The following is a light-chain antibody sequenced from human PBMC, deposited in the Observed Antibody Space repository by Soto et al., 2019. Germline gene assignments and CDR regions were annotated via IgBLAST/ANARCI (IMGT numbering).Light chain of an antibody. CDR2: WAS. Sequence: DVLMTQSPASLAVSLGERATINCKSSQNVFYSSYNKNYLAWYQQKPGQRPKLLIYWASTRESGVPDRFRGSGSGTDFTLTISSLQAEDVAVYYCQQYYSTPQTFGGGTKVDIK. CDR3: QQYYSTPQT. V-gene: IGKV4-1*01. CDR1: QNVFYSSYNKNY. J-gene: IGKJ4*01.